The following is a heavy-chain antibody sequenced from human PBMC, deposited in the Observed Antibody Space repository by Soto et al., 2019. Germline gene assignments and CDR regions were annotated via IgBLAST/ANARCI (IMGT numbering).Heavy chain of an antibody. J-gene: IGHJ4*02. CDR2: SSYGGIT. D-gene: IGHD3-3*01. CDR1: GGSISDYD. CDR3: ARARKATYITGGFDS. V-gene: IGHV4-59*01. Sequence: PXATLSLTCSVSGGSISDYDGSGIRQSPEKGLEYIAYSSYGGITNLNGALNGRVTMSIDTSKNQFSLKATSLTAADTAVYYCARARKATYITGGFDSWGQGTLVTVSS.